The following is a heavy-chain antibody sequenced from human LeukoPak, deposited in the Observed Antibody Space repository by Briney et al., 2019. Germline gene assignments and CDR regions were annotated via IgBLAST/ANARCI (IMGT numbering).Heavy chain of an antibody. D-gene: IGHD6-19*01. Sequence: GGSLRLSCAASGFTFSSYAMHWVRQAPGKGLEWVAVISYDGSNKYYADSVKGRFTISRDNSKNTLYLQMNSLRAEDTAVYYCAKVRGSYSSGWHPSYYYYGMDVWGQGTTVTVSS. J-gene: IGHJ6*02. CDR2: ISYDGSNK. V-gene: IGHV3-30-3*01. CDR1: GFTFSSYA. CDR3: AKVRGSYSSGWHPSYYYYGMDV.